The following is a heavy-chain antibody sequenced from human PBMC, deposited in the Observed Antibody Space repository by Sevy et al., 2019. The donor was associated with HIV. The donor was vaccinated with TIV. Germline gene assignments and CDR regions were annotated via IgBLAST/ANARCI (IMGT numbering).Heavy chain of an antibody. CDR1: GFTFSSYS. J-gene: IGHJ5*02. Sequence: GGSLRLSCAASGFTFSSYSMNWVRQAPGKGLEWVSYISSSSSTIYYADSVKGRFTISRDNAKNSLYLQMNSLRDEDTAVYYCAREPDYGGNLGSPPVVIDPWGQGTLVTVSS. CDR3: AREPDYGGNLGSPPVVIDP. V-gene: IGHV3-48*02. CDR2: ISSSSSTI. D-gene: IGHD4-17*01.